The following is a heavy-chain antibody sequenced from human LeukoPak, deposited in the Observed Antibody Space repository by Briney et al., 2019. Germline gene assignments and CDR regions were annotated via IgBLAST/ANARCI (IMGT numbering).Heavy chain of an antibody. V-gene: IGHV3-48*03. J-gene: IGHJ3*02. D-gene: IGHD2-21*01. CDR3: ARDFILWQAFDI. CDR1: GFTFRSCE. Sequence: QPGGSLRLSCAASGFTFRSCELSWVRQAPAKGLEWVSYISSSGSTIYYADSVKGRFTISRDNAKNSLYLQMNSLRVEDTAVYYCARDFILWQAFDIWGQGTMVTVSS. CDR2: ISSSGSTI.